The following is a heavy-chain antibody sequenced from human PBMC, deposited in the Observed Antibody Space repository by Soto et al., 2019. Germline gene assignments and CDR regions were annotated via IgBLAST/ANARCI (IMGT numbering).Heavy chain of an antibody. CDR1: GFSFSNYA. D-gene: IGHD4-17*01. CDR2: VSGSGRTT. J-gene: IGHJ4*02. CDR3: ARAQPTTVTPPGY. Sequence: EVQLVESGGGLVQPGGSLRLSCAASGFSFSNYAMSWVRQGPGKGLEWVSGVSGSGRTTYYADSVKGRLTISRDNSENTLYLRMNRLRVEDTAVYYCARAQPTTVTPPGYWGQGTLVTVS. V-gene: IGHV3-23*04.